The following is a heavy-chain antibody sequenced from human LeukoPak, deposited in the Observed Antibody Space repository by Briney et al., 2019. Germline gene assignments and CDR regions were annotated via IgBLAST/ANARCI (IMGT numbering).Heavy chain of an antibody. D-gene: IGHD2-21*01. V-gene: IGHV3-74*01. CDR2: INSDGTST. CDR1: GFIFSSYW. Sequence: GGSLSLSFAAPGFIFSSYWMNWVGQAPGKGLVWVSRINSDGTSTGYADSVKGRFIITRDNAKNTLFLQMNSLRAEDTAVYYCAGNSPGFDSWGQGTLVTVSS. CDR3: AGNSPGFDS. J-gene: IGHJ4*02.